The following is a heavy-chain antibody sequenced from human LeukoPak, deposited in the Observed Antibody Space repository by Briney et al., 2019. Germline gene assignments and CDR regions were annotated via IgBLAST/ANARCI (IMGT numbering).Heavy chain of an antibody. Sequence: ASVKVSCKASGGTFSSYAISWVRQAPGQGLEWMGGIIPIFGTANYAQKFQGRVTITADKSTSTAYMELSSLRSADTAVYYCARTTEAHSWQTRYYSYYMDVWGKGTTVTVSS. CDR3: ARTTEAHSWQTRYYSYYMDV. J-gene: IGHJ6*03. D-gene: IGHD6-13*01. CDR2: IIPIFGTA. CDR1: GGTFSSYA. V-gene: IGHV1-69*06.